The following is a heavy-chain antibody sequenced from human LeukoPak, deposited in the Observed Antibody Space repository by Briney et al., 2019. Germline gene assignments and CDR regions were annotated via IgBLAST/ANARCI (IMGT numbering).Heavy chain of an antibody. CDR3: ARGRMFRGGGSDFPFTWFVP. D-gene: IGHD3-10*01. CDR2: IYTSGSA. V-gene: IGHV4-4*07. CDR1: GGSISSYY. J-gene: IGHJ5*02. Sequence: SETLSLTCTVSGGSISSYYGGGIRQPAGKGLEWIGRIYTSGSANYNPSLTSRLTMSVDTSKNQFSLKLNSVTAADTAVYYCARGRMFRGGGSDFPFTWFVPWGEGTLVTVSS.